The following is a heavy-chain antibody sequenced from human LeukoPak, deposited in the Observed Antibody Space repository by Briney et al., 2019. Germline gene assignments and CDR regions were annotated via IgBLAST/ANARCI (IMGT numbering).Heavy chain of an antibody. D-gene: IGHD2-2*02. J-gene: IGHJ5*02. CDR2: INTGSTYI. Sequence: KTGGSLRLSCATSGFTFSSYSMNWVRQAPGKGLEWVSSINTGSTYINYADSVKGRFTISRDNAKNSLFLQMDSLRAEDTAVYYCARDLRFCSGPTCYTSRFDPWGQGTLVTVSS. CDR3: ARDLRFCSGPTCYTSRFDP. CDR1: GFTFSSYS. V-gene: IGHV3-21*04.